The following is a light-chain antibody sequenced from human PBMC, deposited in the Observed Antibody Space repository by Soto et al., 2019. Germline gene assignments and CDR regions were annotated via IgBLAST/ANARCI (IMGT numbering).Light chain of an antibody. Sequence: DIQMTQSPSTLSASVGDRVTITSRASQSISSWLAWYQQKPGKAPKLLIYKASSLESGVPSRFSGSGSGTELTLTISSLQPDDFATYYCQQYNSYSTFGQGTKVEIK. J-gene: IGKJ1*01. V-gene: IGKV1-5*03. CDR1: QSISSW. CDR2: KAS. CDR3: QQYNSYST.